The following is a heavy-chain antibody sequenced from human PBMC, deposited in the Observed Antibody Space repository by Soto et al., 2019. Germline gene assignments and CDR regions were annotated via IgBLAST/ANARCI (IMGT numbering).Heavy chain of an antibody. V-gene: IGHV4-34*01. Sequence: KTSETLSLTCALYGGSFDCYYWSWIRQSPGKGLEWIGEIHHSGRTKYNPSLKSRVSLSVDTSTKHFSLKLTSVTAADRGVYYCARGVHSWSGHLFWGQGTPVTVSS. J-gene: IGHJ4*02. CDR3: ARGVHSWSGHLF. D-gene: IGHD3-3*02. CDR1: GGSFDCYY. CDR2: IHHSGRT.